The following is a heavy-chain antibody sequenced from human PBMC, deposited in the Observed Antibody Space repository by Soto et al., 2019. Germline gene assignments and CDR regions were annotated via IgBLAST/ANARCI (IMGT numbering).Heavy chain of an antibody. V-gene: IGHV4-30-4*01. D-gene: IGHD1-26*01. Sequence: QVQLKESGPGLVKPSQTLSLTCSVSGGSIGSGDYYWSWVRQYPGKGLEWIGYIYYTGNTYYNPSLGSRVTFSVDTSQNQLSLRLSDVTVADTAVYYCARDSRRRADSGTRPLYYFDYWGQGTLVTVSS. CDR1: GGSIGSGDYY. CDR2: IYYTGNT. CDR3: ARDSRRRADSGTRPLYYFDY. J-gene: IGHJ4*02.